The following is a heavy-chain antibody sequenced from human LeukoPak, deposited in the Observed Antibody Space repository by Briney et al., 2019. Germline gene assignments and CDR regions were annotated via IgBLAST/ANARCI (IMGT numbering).Heavy chain of an antibody. Sequence: ASVKVSCKASGYSFTDYYVHWVRQAPGQGLEWMGYMKPFSGDSHYAQKFQDRVTMTRDTSTSTAYLELIGLTSDDTAVYYCSTEDKYCTSTTCGDFWGQGTLVTVSS. CDR1: GYSFTDYY. D-gene: IGHD2-2*01. J-gene: IGHJ4*02. V-gene: IGHV1-2*02. CDR2: MKPFSGDS. CDR3: STEDKYCTSTTCGDF.